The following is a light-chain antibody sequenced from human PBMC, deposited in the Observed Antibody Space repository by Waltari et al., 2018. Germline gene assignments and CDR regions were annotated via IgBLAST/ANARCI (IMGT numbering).Light chain of an antibody. V-gene: IGKV2-30*01. CDR3: MQATYWPWT. CDR1: QSLVSRDGNTY. J-gene: IGKJ1*01. CDR2: TVS. Sequence: AVMTQSPLSLPVTLGQPASISCMSRQSLVSRDGNTYLSWFQQQPGQSPRRLIYTVSNRDSGVPDRFSGSGSGTDFTLKISRVEAEDVGVYYCMQATYWPWTFGKGTKVEIK.